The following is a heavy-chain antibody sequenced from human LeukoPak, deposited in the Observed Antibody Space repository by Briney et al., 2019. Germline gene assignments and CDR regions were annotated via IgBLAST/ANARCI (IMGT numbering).Heavy chain of an antibody. Sequence: SETLSLTCTVSGGSISSSSYYWGWIRQPPGKGLEWIGSIYYSGSTYYNPSLKSRVTISVDTSKNQFSLKLSSVTAADTAVYYCATVLRYFDWLLRPPYYYYYMDVWGKVTTVTVSS. J-gene: IGHJ6*03. CDR1: GGSISSSSYY. CDR2: IYYSGST. CDR3: ATVLRYFDWLLRPPYYYYYMDV. V-gene: IGHV4-39*01. D-gene: IGHD3-9*01.